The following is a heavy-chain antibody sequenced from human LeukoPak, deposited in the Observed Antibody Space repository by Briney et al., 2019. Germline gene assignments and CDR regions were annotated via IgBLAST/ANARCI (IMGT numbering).Heavy chain of an antibody. V-gene: IGHV3-48*01. CDR2: ITGSSSPT. Sequence: GGSLRLSCAASGFSFSSHSMNWVRQAPGKGLEWISYITGSSSPTCYADSVKGRFTISRDNAKNSVYLEMNNVGVEDTAVYYCARDGAQTGFDFDYWGQGTLVTVSS. J-gene: IGHJ4*02. CDR3: ARDGAQTGFDFDY. CDR1: GFSFSSHS. D-gene: IGHD1-1*01.